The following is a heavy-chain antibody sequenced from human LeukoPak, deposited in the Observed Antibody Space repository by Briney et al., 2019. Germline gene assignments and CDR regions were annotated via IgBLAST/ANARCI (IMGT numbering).Heavy chain of an antibody. V-gene: IGHV4-59*01. D-gene: IGHD3-10*01. Sequence: KPSETLSLTCTVSGGSISSYYWSWIRQPPGKGLEWIGYIYYSGSTNYNPSLKSRVTISVDTSKNQFSLKLSSVTAADTAVYYCARDPGVLLTDAFDIWGQGTMVTVSS. CDR2: IYYSGST. CDR3: ARDPGVLLTDAFDI. CDR1: GGSISSYY. J-gene: IGHJ3*02.